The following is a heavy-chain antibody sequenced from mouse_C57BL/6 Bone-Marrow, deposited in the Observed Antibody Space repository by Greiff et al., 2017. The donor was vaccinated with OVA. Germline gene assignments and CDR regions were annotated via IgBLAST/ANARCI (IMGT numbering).Heavy chain of an antibody. J-gene: IGHJ3*01. CDR3: ARKGAINWEWFAD. D-gene: IGHD4-1*01. V-gene: IGHV5-4*03. CDR1: GFTFSSYA. CDR2: ISDGGSYT. Sequence: EVKVVESGGGLVKPGGSLKLSCAASGFTFSSYAMSWVRQTPEKRLEWVATISDGGSYTYYPDNVKGRFTITRDNAMNNLYLQMSNLKSEDTAMYYGARKGAINWEWFADWGKGTMVTVSA.